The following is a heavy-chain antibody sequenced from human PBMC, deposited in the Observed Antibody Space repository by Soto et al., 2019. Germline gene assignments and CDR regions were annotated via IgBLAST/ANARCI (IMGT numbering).Heavy chain of an antibody. CDR2: ISSSSSYI. J-gene: IGHJ3*02. CDR1: GFTFSSYS. CDR3: ARDWDYYDKKKTPGAFDI. D-gene: IGHD3-22*01. Sequence: GSLRLSCAASGFTFSSYSMNWVRQAPGKGLEWVSSISSSSSYIYYADSVKGRFTISRDNAKNSLYLQMNSLRAEDTAVYYCARDWDYYDKKKTPGAFDIWGKGKMVTVSS. V-gene: IGHV3-21*01.